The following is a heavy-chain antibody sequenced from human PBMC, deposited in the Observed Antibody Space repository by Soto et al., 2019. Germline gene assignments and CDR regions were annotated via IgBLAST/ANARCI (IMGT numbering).Heavy chain of an antibody. Sequence: PSETLSLTCAVSGCSISSGGYYWSWIRQYPGKGLEGIGKIFYSGTTSYNPALKSRVAISIDTSKNQFSLKLSSVTAADTAVYYCARERHPYINSQGVWFGPWGQGTLVTVSS. J-gene: IGHJ5*02. D-gene: IGHD4-4*01. CDR1: GCSISSGGYY. V-gene: IGHV4-31*11. CDR2: IFYSGTT. CDR3: ARERHPYINSQGVWFGP.